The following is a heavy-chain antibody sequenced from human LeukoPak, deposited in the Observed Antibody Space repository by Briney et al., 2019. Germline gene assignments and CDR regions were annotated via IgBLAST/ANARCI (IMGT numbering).Heavy chain of an antibody. Sequence: SETLSLTCAVYGGSFSGYYWSWIRQPPGKELEWIGEINHSGNTNYNPSLKSRVTISVDTSKNQFSLKLSSVTAADTAVYYCARLNIVVVPALGYMDVWGKGTTVTVSS. CDR1: GGSFSGYY. CDR2: INHSGNT. CDR3: ARLNIVVVPALGYMDV. J-gene: IGHJ6*03. V-gene: IGHV4-34*01. D-gene: IGHD2-2*01.